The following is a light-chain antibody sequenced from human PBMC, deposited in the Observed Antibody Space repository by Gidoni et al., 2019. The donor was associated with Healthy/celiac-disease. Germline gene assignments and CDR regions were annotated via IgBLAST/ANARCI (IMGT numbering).Light chain of an antibody. Sequence: DIQLTQSPSSLSASVGDRVTITCRASQGIRNYLAWYQQKPGKVPKLLIDAASTLQSWVPSRFSGSGSGTDFTLTIISLQPEDVATYYCQKYNSAPEFTFGPGTKVDIK. V-gene: IGKV1-27*01. J-gene: IGKJ3*01. CDR3: QKYNSAPEFT. CDR2: AAS. CDR1: QGIRNY.